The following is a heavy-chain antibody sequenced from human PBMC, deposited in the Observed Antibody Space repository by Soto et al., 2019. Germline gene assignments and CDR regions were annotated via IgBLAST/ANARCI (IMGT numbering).Heavy chain of an antibody. Sequence: SETLSLTCTVSGGSISSYYWSWIRQPPGEGLEWIGYIYYSGSTNYNPSLKSRVTISVDTSKNQFSLKLSSVTAADTAVYYCARDLKKGYFDYWGQGTLVTVSS. J-gene: IGHJ4*02. CDR2: IYYSGST. CDR3: ARDLKKGYFDY. CDR1: GGSISSYY. V-gene: IGHV4-59*01.